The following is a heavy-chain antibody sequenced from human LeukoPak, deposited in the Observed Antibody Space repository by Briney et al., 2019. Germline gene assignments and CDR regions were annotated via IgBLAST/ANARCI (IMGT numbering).Heavy chain of an antibody. CDR1: GDSISSYY. D-gene: IGHD6-19*01. V-gene: IGHV4-59*01. CDR3: ARGLYSSGWSYYFDY. Sequence: SETLSLTCTVSGDSISSYYWSWIRQPPGKGLEWIGYIYYSGSTNYNPSLKSRVTISVDTSKNQFSLKLSSVTAADTAVYYCARGLYSSGWSYYFDYWGQGTLVTVSS. CDR2: IYYSGST. J-gene: IGHJ4*02.